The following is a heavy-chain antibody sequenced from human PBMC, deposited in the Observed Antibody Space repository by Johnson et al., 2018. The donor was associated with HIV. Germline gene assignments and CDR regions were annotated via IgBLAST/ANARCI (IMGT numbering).Heavy chain of an antibody. CDR3: ARDGGAYWGGDCCSDAFDL. V-gene: IGHV3-30-3*01. CDR1: GFTFSRYA. CDR2: ISYAGSNK. J-gene: IGHJ3*01. Sequence: QVQLVETGGGVVQPGRSLRLSCAASGFTFSRYAMHWVRQAPGKGLEWVAVISYAGSNKYYADSVKGRFTISRDNSKNTLYLQMDSLRAEDTARDYCARDGGAYWGGDCCSDAFDLWGQGTMVTVSS. D-gene: IGHD2-21*02.